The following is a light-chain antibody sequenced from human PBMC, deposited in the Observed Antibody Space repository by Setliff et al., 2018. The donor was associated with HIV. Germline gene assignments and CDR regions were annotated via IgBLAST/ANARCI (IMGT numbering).Light chain of an antibody. CDR1: SSDVGGYND. CDR2: DVN. J-gene: IGLJ1*01. V-gene: IGLV2-14*03. CDR3: SSYTSSAPLYV. Sequence: QSALAQPASVSGSPGQSITISCTETSSDVGGYNDVSWYQQHPGKAPKLMIYDVNNRPSGVSNRFSGSKSGNTASLTISGLQAEDEADYYCSSYTSSAPLYVFGAGTKV.